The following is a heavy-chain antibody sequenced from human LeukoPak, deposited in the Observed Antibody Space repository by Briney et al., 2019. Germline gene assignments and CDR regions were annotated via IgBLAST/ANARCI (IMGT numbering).Heavy chain of an antibody. CDR1: GYNFNSYG. CDR3: ARLAPHRVLWVDYNSYMDV. CDR2: IDPSNGNI. V-gene: IGHV1-18*01. J-gene: IGHJ6*03. D-gene: IGHD3-10*01. Sequence: GASVKVSCKASGYNFNSYGVCWVRQAPGQGLEWIGWIDPSNGNIKYAEKDQDRVTMTTDTSTSTAYMDLRSLRSDDTAVYYCARLAPHRVLWVDYNSYMDVWGKGTTVTVSS.